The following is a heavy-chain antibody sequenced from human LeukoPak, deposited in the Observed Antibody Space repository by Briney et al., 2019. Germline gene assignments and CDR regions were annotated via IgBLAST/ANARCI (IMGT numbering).Heavy chain of an antibody. CDR3: ARGMPLTIAGPPMDV. D-gene: IGHD1-20*01. J-gene: IGHJ6*04. CDR1: GFTFSRHW. Sequence: GGSLRLSCAASGFTFSRHWMSWVRQAPGKGLEWVANIKQDGSEKYYVDSVKGRFTISRDNAKNTLDLQLNGLRAEDAAIYYCARGMPLTIAGPPMDVWGKGTTVTISS. V-gene: IGHV3-7*01. CDR2: IKQDGSEK.